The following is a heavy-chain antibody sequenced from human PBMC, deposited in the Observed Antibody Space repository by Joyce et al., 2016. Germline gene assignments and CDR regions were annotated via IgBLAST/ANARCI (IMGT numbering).Heavy chain of an antibody. V-gene: IGHV3-30-3*01. Sequence: QVQLVESGGGGGQPGRSLTLSCAASGFSFSQFSMVWIRQAPGKGLEWAAVISSDGSNKSYADSAKGRFIISTDNSKNTLNLQMTGLRSDDTGVYYCAGGTTVARMGNWFDPWGQGTLVTVSS. CDR1: GFSFSQFS. J-gene: IGHJ5*02. CDR3: AGGTTVARMGNWFDP. CDR2: ISSDGSNK. D-gene: IGHD4-23*01.